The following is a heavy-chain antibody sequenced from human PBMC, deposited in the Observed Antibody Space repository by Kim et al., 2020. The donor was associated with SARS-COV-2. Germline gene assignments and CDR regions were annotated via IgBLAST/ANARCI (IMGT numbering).Heavy chain of an antibody. D-gene: IGHD6-13*01. V-gene: IGHV4-39*01. CDR3: ARAHRGIAAAGGAFDS. CDR1: GGSISSSSYY. J-gene: IGHJ3*02. Sequence: SETLSLTCTVSGGSISSSSYYWGWIRQPPGKGLEWIGSIYYSGSTYYNPSLKSRVTISVDTSKNQFSLKLSSVTAADTAVYYCARAHRGIAAAGGAFDSWGQGTMVTVSS. CDR2: IYYSGST.